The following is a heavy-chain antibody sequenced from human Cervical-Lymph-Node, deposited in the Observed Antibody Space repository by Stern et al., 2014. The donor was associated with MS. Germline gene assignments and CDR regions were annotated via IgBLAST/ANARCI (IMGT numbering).Heavy chain of an antibody. CDR3: GRRDYYDSSGYYDDAFDI. CDR1: GGSISTFY. D-gene: IGHD3-22*01. CDR2: ITYTGST. Sequence: VQLLESGPGLVKPSETLSLTCTVSGGSISTFYWSWIRQPPGKGLEWIGHITYTGSTNYNPSLKSRITISVDTSKIQFSLKLSSVTAADTAVYYCGRRDYYDSSGYYDDAFDIWGQGTMVTVSS. V-gene: IGHV4-59*01. J-gene: IGHJ3*02.